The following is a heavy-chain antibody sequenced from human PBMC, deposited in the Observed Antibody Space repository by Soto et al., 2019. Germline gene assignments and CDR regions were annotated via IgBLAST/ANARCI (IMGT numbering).Heavy chain of an antibody. CDR2: INAGNGNT. CDR1: GYTFTSYA. D-gene: IGHD2-15*01. Sequence: QVQLVQSGAEVKKPGASVKVSCKASGYTFTSYAMHWVRQAPGQRLEWMGWINAGNGNTKYSQKFQGRVTITRDTSASAAYMELSSLRSEDTAVYYCSRDPSFTGMDVWGQGTTVTVSS. V-gene: IGHV1-3*01. CDR3: SRDPSFTGMDV. J-gene: IGHJ6*02.